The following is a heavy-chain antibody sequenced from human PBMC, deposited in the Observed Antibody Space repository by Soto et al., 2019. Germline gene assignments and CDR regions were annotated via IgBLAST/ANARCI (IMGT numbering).Heavy chain of an antibody. J-gene: IGHJ6*03. CDR2: IFYTGST. CDR3: AKSVGSFEFDYYMDV. V-gene: IGHV4-39*01. CDR1: GGSTSSSNYY. Sequence: QLQLQESGPGLVKPSQTLSLTCTVSGGSTSSSNYYWAWYRQPPGKGLEWIGSIFYTGSTYYHPSVKSRVTISVDTSEDQSSLKLSSLTAADTAVYYCAKSVGSFEFDYYMDVWGKGTTVTVSS. D-gene: IGHD2-15*01.